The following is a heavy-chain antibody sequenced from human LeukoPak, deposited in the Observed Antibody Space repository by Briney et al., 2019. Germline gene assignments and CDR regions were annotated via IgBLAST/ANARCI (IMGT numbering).Heavy chain of an antibody. D-gene: IGHD1-26*01. CDR3: ARDIVGATDY. CDR2: IYYSGST. CDR1: GGSISSYY. V-gene: IGHV4-59*01. J-gene: IGHJ4*02. Sequence: SETLSPTCTVSGGSISSYYWSWIRQPPGKGLEWIGYIYYSGSTNYNPSLKSRVTISVDTSKNQFSLKLSSVTAADTAVYYCARDIVGATDYWGQGTLVTVSS.